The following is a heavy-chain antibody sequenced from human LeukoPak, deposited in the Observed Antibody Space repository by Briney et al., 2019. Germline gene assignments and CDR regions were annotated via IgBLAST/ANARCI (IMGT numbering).Heavy chain of an antibody. V-gene: IGHV3-23*01. CDR1: RLTFSSYA. CDR2: ISGSGGST. Sequence: PGVSLRLLRAACRLTFSSYAIRWARQAPGKGLEWVSAISGSGGSTYYADSVKGRFTISRDNSKNTLYLQMNSLRAEDTAVYYCAKVESSSGWYGDYFDYWAREPWSPSPQ. CDR3: AKVESSSGWYGDYFDY. J-gene: IGHJ4*02. D-gene: IGHD6-19*01.